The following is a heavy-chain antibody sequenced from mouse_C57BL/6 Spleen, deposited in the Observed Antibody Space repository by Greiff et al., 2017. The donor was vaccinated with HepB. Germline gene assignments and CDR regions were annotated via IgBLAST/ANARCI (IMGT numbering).Heavy chain of an antibody. V-gene: IGHV1-64*01. CDR3: AREDSNYENWFAY. CDR2: IHPNSGST. J-gene: IGHJ3*01. Sequence: QVQLQQPGAELVKPGASVKLSCKASGYTFTSYWMHWVKQRPGQGLEWIGMIHPNSGSTNYNEKFKSKATLTVDKSSSKAYMQLSSLTSEDSAVYYCAREDSNYENWFAYWGQGTLVTVSA. CDR1: GYTFTSYW. D-gene: IGHD2-5*01.